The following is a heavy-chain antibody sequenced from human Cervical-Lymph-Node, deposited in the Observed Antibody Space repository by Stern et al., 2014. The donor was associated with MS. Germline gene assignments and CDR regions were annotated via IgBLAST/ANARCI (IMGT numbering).Heavy chain of an antibody. CDR2: IDHSGRT. V-gene: IGHV4-34*01. CDR3: ARGRWGADVPALFDY. CDR1: GGSFSGYY. D-gene: IGHD2-2*01. J-gene: IGHJ4*02. Sequence: QVQLQQWGAGLLKPSETLSLTCAVYGGSFSGYYWTWIRQPPGKGLEWLGEIDHSGRTNYNPSFKSRVTISIDMSKNQFSLKLNSVTAADTAVYYCARGRWGADVPALFDYWGQGTLVTVSS.